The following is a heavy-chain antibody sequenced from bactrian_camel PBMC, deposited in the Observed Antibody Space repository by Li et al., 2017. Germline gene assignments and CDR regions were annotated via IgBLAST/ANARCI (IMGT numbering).Heavy chain of an antibody. CDR2: IGGDGRT. CDR1: GYTLPMY. D-gene: IGHD1*01. J-gene: IGHJ4*01. CDR3: VILVAASY. V-gene: IGHV3S55*01. Sequence: VQLVESGGGSVQAGGSRRLSCVASGYTLPMYMAWFRRLPGQEREGVAAIGGDGRTNYAESVKGRFTISKDDAKNTLYLQMRSLRTEDTALYYCVILVAASYWGPGTQVTVS.